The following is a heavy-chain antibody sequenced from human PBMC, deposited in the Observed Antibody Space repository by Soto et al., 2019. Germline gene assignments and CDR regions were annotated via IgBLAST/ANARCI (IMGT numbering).Heavy chain of an antibody. CDR2: IWYDGSNK. CDR3: ATERKYSSSSRPGAFDI. J-gene: IGHJ3*02. V-gene: IGHV3-33*01. CDR1: GFTFSSYG. D-gene: IGHD6-13*01. Sequence: QVQLVESGGGVVQPGRSLRLSCAASGFTFSSYGMHWVRQAPGKGLEWVAVIWYDGSNKYYADSVKGRFTISRDNSKNTLYLQMNSLRAEDTAVYYCATERKYSSSSRPGAFDIWGQGTMVTVSS.